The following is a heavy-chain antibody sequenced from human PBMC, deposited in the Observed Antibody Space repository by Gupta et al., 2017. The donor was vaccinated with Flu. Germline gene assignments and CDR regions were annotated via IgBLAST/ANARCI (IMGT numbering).Heavy chain of an antibody. D-gene: IGHD6-19*01. J-gene: IGHJ4*02. Sequence: QVQLQQWGAGLLKPSETLSLTCAVYGGSFSGYYWSWIRQPPGKGLEWSGEINHSGSTNYHPSLKSRVTISVDTSKNQFSLKLSSVTAADTAVYYCARAPRNYSSGWTDFDYWGQGTLVTVSS. V-gene: IGHV4-34*01. CDR3: ARAPRNYSSGWTDFDY. CDR1: GGSFSGYY. CDR2: INHSGST.